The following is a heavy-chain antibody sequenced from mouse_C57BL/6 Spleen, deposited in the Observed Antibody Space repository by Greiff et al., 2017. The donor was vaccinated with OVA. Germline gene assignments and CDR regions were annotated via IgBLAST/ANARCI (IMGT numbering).Heavy chain of an antibody. J-gene: IGHJ1*03. CDR3: ARPPYYYGSSYWYFDV. D-gene: IGHD1-1*01. CDR2: ISSGSSTI. V-gene: IGHV5-17*01. Sequence: DVKLVESGGGLVKPGGSLKLSCAASGFTFSDSGMHWVRQAPEKGLEWVAYISSGSSTIYYADTVKGRFTISRDNATNTLFLQMTSLRSEDTAMYYCARPPYYYGSSYWYFDVRGTGTTVTVSS. CDR1: GFTFSDSG.